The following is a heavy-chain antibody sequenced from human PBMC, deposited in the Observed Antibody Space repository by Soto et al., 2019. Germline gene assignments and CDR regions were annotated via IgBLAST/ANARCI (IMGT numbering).Heavy chain of an antibody. Sequence: WGSLRLSCAASGFSFISYSMNWGRQAPGKGLEWVSSISSSSSYIYYADSVEGRVIITRDNANNSLYFQMKSRRAEDTAVYYCSRADSAYESPDFEYWGQGTLLTVSS. CDR2: ISSSSSYI. V-gene: IGHV3-21*01. CDR3: SRADSAYESPDFEY. D-gene: IGHD5-12*01. CDR1: GFSFISYS. J-gene: IGHJ4*01.